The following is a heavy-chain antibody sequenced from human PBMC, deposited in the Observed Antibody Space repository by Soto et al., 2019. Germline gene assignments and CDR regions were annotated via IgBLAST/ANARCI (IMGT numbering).Heavy chain of an antibody. CDR3: ATDLGGAAPVDY. Sequence: QVQLAQSGAEVRKPGSSVKVSCKASGDTFIISAITWVRQAPGQGLEWVGGLVPFFGKSKYGPKFEGRVTFTADESTRTAYMELSHLTSDDTAVYYCATDLGGAAPVDYWGQGTLVTVSS. D-gene: IGHD6-6*01. V-gene: IGHV1-69*01. CDR2: LVPFFGKS. J-gene: IGHJ4*02. CDR1: GDTFIISA.